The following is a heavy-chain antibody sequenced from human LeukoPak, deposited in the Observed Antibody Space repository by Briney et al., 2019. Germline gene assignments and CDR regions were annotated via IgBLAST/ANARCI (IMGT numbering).Heavy chain of an antibody. Sequence: GRSLRPSCAASGFTFHNFAMHWVRQAPGKGLEWVAVISNDERNKYYAESVKGRFTISRDNSKNTLYLQLNSLGTDDTAVYFCARGDGSGWSKTEYFQHWGQGTLVTVSS. CDR3: ARGDGSGWSKTEYFQH. D-gene: IGHD6-19*01. CDR1: GFTFHNFA. V-gene: IGHV3-30*04. CDR2: ISNDERNK. J-gene: IGHJ1*01.